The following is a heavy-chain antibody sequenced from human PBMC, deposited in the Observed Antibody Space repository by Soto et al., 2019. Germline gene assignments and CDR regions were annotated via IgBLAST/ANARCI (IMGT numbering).Heavy chain of an antibody. CDR3: ARGRYSSSWYFDY. Sequence: QVQLVESGGGVVHPGRSLRLSCAASGFTFSSYGMHWVRQAPGKGLEWVAVIWYDGSNKYYADSVKGRFTISRDNSKNTLYLQMNSLRAEDTAVYYCARGRYSSSWYFDYWGQGTLVTVSS. J-gene: IGHJ4*02. CDR2: IWYDGSNK. CDR1: GFTFSSYG. V-gene: IGHV3-33*01. D-gene: IGHD6-13*01.